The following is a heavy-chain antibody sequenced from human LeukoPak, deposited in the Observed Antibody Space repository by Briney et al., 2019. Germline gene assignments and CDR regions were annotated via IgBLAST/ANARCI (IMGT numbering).Heavy chain of an antibody. CDR1: GFTFSSYA. J-gene: IGHJ4*02. CDR3: AKDQGYDYGDY. Sequence: GGSLRLSCAASGFTFSSYAMSWVRQAPGKGLEWVSAISGSGGSTDYADSVKGRFTISRDNSKNTLYLQMNSLRAEDAAVYYCAKDQGYDYGDYWGQGTLVTVSS. D-gene: IGHD3-16*01. CDR2: ISGSGGST. V-gene: IGHV3-23*01.